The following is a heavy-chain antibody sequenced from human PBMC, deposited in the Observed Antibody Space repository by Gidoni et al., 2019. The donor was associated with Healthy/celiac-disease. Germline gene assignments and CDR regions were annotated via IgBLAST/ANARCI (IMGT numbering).Heavy chain of an antibody. CDR3: TTSLATPGITIFGVVITVQDV. Sequence: EVQLVESGGGLVKPGGSLRLSCAASGFTFSNAWMNWVRQAPGKGLEWVGRIKSKTDGGTTDYAAPVKGRFTISRDDSKNTLYLQMNSLKTEDTAVYYCTTSLATPGITIFGVVITVQDVWGQGTTVTVSS. J-gene: IGHJ6*02. CDR2: IKSKTDGGTT. CDR1: GFTFSNAW. V-gene: IGHV3-15*07. D-gene: IGHD3-3*01.